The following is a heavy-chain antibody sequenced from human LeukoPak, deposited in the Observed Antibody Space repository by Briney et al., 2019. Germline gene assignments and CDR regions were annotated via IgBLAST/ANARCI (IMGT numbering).Heavy chain of an antibody. Sequence: GRSLRLSCAAPGFTFSSYGMHWVRQAPGKGLEWVAVIWYDGSNKYYADSVKGRFTISRDNSKNTLYLQMNSLRAEDTAVYYCAREHVLLWFGELLDWGQGTLVTVSS. CDR3: AREHVLLWFGELLD. CDR2: IWYDGSNK. CDR1: GFTFSSYG. V-gene: IGHV3-33*01. D-gene: IGHD3-10*01. J-gene: IGHJ4*02.